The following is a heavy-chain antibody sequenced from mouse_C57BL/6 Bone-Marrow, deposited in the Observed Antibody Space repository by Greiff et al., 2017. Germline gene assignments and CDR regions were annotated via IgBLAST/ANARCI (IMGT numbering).Heavy chain of an antibody. Sequence: QVQLQQPGAELVMPGASVKLSCKASGYTFTSYWMHWVKQRPGQGLEWIGEIDPSDSYTNYNQKFKGKSTLTVDKSSSTAYMQLSSLTSEDSAVYYCARRDYSKRGNCDYWGQGTTLTVSS. CDR1: GYTFTSYW. D-gene: IGHD2-5*01. V-gene: IGHV1-69*01. CDR2: IDPSDSYT. J-gene: IGHJ2*01. CDR3: ARRDYSKRGNCDY.